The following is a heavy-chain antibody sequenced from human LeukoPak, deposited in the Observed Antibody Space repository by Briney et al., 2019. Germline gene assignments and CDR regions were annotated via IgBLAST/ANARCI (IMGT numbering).Heavy chain of an antibody. V-gene: IGHV1-18*01. Sequence: ASVKVSCKASGYTFTSYGISWVRQAPGQGLEWMGWISAYNGNTNYAQKLQGRVTMTTDTSTSTAYMELRSLRSDGTAVYYCARDPRTLTPQYFDYWGQGTLVTVSP. J-gene: IGHJ4*02. CDR3: ARDPRTLTPQYFDY. D-gene: IGHD1-14*01. CDR2: ISAYNGNT. CDR1: GYTFTSYG.